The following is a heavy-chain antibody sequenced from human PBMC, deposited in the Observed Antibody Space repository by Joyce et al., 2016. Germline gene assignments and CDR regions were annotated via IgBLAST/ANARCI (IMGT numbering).Heavy chain of an antibody. D-gene: IGHD1-26*01. V-gene: IGHV3-48*02. CDR1: GFPFSRYR. CDR3: ASGRLVGTTKDSEYFQH. CDR2: IRSSRSEI. Sequence: EVQLVESGGGLVQSGGSLRLSCAASGFPFSRYRMKWVRQAAGKGREWVSYIRSSRSEIPYADSVKGRLTISRDNVKNSLYLQMNSLRDEDTAVYYCASGRLVGTTKDSEYFQHWGQGTLVTVSS. J-gene: IGHJ1*01.